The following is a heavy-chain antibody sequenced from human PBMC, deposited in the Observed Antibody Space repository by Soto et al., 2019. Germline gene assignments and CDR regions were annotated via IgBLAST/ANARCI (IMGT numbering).Heavy chain of an antibody. Sequence: SVNVSCKTSGGYFSNYAINWVRQAPGQGLEWMGGIISPFTTANYAQQFQGRVTITADESTSTAYLELNNLRSEDTAIYYCAVPTTYAKTAAGTTYYYGMDVWGQGTTVTVCS. CDR1: GGYFSNYA. V-gene: IGHV1-69*13. D-gene: IGHD6-13*01. CDR2: IISPFTTA. J-gene: IGHJ6*02. CDR3: AVPTTYAKTAAGTTYYYGMDV.